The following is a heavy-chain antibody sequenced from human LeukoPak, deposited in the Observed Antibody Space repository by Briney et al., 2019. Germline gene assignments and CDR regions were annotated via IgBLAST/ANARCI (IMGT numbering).Heavy chain of an antibody. CDR3: ARGSEAPIGSGWFDP. V-gene: IGHV3-30-3*01. D-gene: IGHD3-10*01. Sequence: GGSLRLSCAASGFTFSSYAMHWVRQAPGKGLEWVAVISYDGSNKYYADSVKGRFTISRDNSKNTLYLQMNSLRAEDTAVYYCARGSEAPIGSGWFDPWGQGTLVTVSS. CDR1: GFTFSSYA. J-gene: IGHJ5*02. CDR2: ISYDGSNK.